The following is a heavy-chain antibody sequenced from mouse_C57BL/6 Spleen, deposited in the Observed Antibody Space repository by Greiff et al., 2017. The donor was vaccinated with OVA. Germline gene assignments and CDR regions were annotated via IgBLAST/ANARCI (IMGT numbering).Heavy chain of an antibody. D-gene: IGHD2-4*01. CDR3: AIPPHHDYDGAWFAY. Sequence: QVQLKESGPELVKPGASVKISCKASGYAFSSSWMNWVKQRPGKGLEWIGRIYPGDGDTNYNGKFKGKATLTADKSSSTAYMQLSSLTSEDSAVYFCAIPPHHDYDGAWFAYWGQGTLVTVSA. J-gene: IGHJ3*01. CDR2: IYPGDGDT. V-gene: IGHV1-82*01. CDR1: GYAFSSSW.